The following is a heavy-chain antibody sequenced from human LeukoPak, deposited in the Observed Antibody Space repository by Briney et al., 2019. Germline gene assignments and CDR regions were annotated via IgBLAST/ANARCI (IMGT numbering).Heavy chain of an antibody. CDR2: FHNSGTS. CDR3: ARIGRDGFHNTNFDK. Sequence: SETLSLTCTVSDDSISDYYRGWIRQPPGKGLEWIGYFHNSGTSTYNPSLKSRVTISADTSKNQFSLNLSSMTAADTAVYFCARIGRDGFHNTNFDKWGQGTLVIVSS. D-gene: IGHD5-24*01. CDR1: DDSISDYY. J-gene: IGHJ4*02. V-gene: IGHV4-59*08.